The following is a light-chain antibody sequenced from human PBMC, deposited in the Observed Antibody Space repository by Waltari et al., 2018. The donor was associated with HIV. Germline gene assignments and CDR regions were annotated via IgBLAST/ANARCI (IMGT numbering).Light chain of an antibody. CDR3: ASRDNNGKRVL. J-gene: IGLJ3*02. Sequence: SSELTQDPILSVTLGQTVTITCQGDSLRNYYASWHQLKPGQAPILVIYDKNTRPSGIPDRFSGSTSGNTASLTITGSQAEDEADYFCASRDNNGKRVLFGGGTKLTVL. V-gene: IGLV3-19*01. CDR2: DKN. CDR1: SLRNYY.